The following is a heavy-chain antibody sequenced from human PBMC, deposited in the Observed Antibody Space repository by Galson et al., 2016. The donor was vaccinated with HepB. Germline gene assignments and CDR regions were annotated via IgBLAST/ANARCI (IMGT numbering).Heavy chain of an antibody. CDR2: INWNGGST. CDR1: GFKFDDYG. CDR3: ARATPYYDILTGYYNYYFYC. D-gene: IGHD3-9*01. Sequence: SLRLSCAASGFKFDDYGMSWVRQAPGKGLEWVSGINWNGGSTGYVDSVKGRFTISRDNAKNSLYLQMNSLRAEDTALYYCARATPYYDILTGYYNYYFYCWGQGTLLTVSS. V-gene: IGHV3-20*04. J-gene: IGHJ4*02.